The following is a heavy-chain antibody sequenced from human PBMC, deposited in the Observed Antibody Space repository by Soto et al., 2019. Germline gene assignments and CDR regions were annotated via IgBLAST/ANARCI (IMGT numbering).Heavy chain of an antibody. CDR1: GGTFSSYA. CDR2: IIPIFGTA. J-gene: IGHJ4*02. V-gene: IGHV1-69*13. D-gene: IGHD5-12*01. Sequence: SVKVSCKASGGTFSSYAISWVQQAPGQGLEWMGGIIPIFGTANYAQKFQGRVTITADESTSTAYMELSSLRSEDTAVYYCARGNGYSGYDYFDYWGQGXLVTVYS. CDR3: ARGNGYSGYDYFDY.